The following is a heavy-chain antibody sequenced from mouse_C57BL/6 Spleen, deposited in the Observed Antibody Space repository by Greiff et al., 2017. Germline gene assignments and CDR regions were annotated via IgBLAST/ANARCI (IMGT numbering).Heavy chain of an antibody. CDR2: IDPENGDT. Sequence: VQLQQSGAELVRPGASVKLSCTASGFNIKDDYMHWVKQRPEQGLEWIGWIDPENGDTEYASKFQGKATITADTSSNTAYLQLSSLTSEDSAVYFCARGGTGFAYWGQGTLVTVSA. CDR3: ARGGTGFAY. V-gene: IGHV14-4*01. CDR1: GFNIKDDY. D-gene: IGHD3-3*01. J-gene: IGHJ3*01.